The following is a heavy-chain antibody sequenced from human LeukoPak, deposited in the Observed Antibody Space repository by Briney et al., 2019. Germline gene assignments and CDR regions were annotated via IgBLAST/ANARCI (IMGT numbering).Heavy chain of an antibody. V-gene: IGHV3-7*01. CDR2: IKRHGIEK. CDR1: GFTFSNYW. Sequence: GGSLRLSCAASGFTFSNYWMSWVRQAPGKGLEWVADIKRHGIEKHYVDAVKGRFTISRDNAKNSLYLQMNSLRAEDTAVYYCASLRGPGDYWGQGTLVTVSS. J-gene: IGHJ4*02. CDR3: ASLRGPGDY. D-gene: IGHD3-10*01.